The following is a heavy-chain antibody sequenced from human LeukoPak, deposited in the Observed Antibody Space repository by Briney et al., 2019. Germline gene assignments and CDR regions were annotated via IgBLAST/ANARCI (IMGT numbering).Heavy chain of an antibody. CDR3: ARALTRSGYFDY. CDR1: GFTVSSNY. J-gene: IGHJ4*02. V-gene: IGHV3-66*01. Sequence: GGSLRLSCAASGFTVSSNYMSWVRQAPRKGLEWVSVIYSGGSTYYADSVKGRFTISRDNSKNTLYLQMNSLRAEDTAVYYCARALTRSGYFDYWGQGTLVTVSS. D-gene: IGHD3-3*01. CDR2: IYSGGST.